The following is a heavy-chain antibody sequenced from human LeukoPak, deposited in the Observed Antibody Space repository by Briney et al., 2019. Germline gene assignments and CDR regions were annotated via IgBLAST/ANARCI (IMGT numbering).Heavy chain of an antibody. D-gene: IGHD3/OR15-3a*01. CDR3: ARGDWAY. CDR1: GFIVSSYY. V-gene: IGHV3-53*01. Sequence: GESLRLSCAASGFIVSSYYMTWVRQTPGKGLEWVSVIYGYGSTYYTDSVKGRFAISRDNSKNTLYLQMNSLNVEDTAVYYCARGDWAYWGQGIPVTASS. J-gene: IGHJ4*02. CDR2: IYGYGST.